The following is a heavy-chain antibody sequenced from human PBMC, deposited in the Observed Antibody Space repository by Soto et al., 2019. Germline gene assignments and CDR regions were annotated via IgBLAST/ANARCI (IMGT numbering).Heavy chain of an antibody. CDR2: ISGSGGST. D-gene: IGHD1-26*01. V-gene: IGHV3-23*01. Sequence: GGSLRLSCAASGFTFSSYAMSWVRQAPGKGLEWVSAISGSGGSTYYADSVKGRFTISRDNSKNTLYLQMNSLRAEDTAVYYCANPSNSGSYLSYWGQGTLVTVSS. CDR3: ANPSNSGSYLSY. CDR1: GFTFSSYA. J-gene: IGHJ4*02.